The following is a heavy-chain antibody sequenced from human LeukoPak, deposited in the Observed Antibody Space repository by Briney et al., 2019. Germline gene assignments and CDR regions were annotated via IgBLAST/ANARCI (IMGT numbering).Heavy chain of an antibody. D-gene: IGHD1-26*01. V-gene: IGHV3-30*18. CDR1: GFTFSSYG. Sequence: GRSLRLSCAASGFTFSSYGMHWVRQAPGKGLEWVAVISYDGSNKYYADSVKGRFTISRDNSKNTLYLQMNSLRAEDTAVYYCAKGSLGAAKGGGYYFDYWGQGTPITVSS. CDR2: ISYDGSNK. CDR3: AKGSLGAAKGGGYYFDY. J-gene: IGHJ4*02.